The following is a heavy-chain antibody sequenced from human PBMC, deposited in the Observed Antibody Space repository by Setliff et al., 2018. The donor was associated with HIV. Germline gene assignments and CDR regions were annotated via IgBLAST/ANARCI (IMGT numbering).Heavy chain of an antibody. CDR2: IYSSGST. J-gene: IGHJ3*02. Sequence: PSETLSLTCTVSGGSSSSRSYYWGWIRQPPGKGLEWIGSIYSSGSTYYNPSLKSRVTISADTSKKQFSLKLSSVTAADTAVYYCARWGFGEAATRRGAFDIWGQGTMVTVSS. V-gene: IGHV4-39*07. CDR1: GGSSSSRSYY. CDR3: ARWGFGEAATRRGAFDI. D-gene: IGHD3-16*01.